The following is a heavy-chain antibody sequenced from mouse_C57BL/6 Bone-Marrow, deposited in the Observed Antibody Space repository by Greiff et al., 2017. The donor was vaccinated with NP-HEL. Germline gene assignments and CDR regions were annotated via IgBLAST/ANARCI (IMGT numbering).Heavy chain of an antibody. J-gene: IGHJ4*01. V-gene: IGHV1-69*01. Sequence: QVQLQQPGAELVMPGASVKLSCKASGYTFTSYWMHWVKQRPGQGLEWIGEIDPSDSYTNYNQKFKGKSTLTVDKSSSTAYMQLSSLTSEDSAVYYCAREAYYYSSSYRRDYWGQGTSVTVSS. D-gene: IGHD1-1*01. CDR1: GYTFTSYW. CDR3: AREAYYYSSSYRRDY. CDR2: IDPSDSYT.